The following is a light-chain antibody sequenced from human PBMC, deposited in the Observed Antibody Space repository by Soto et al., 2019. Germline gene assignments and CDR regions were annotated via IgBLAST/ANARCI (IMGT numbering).Light chain of an antibody. CDR3: QQYNSWPR. Sequence: EMWLTQSPATLSLSPGERSTLSCRARQSVSSKLAWYQQKRGQAPRLLIYDASTRATDILARLRGSGSGTVFTLTISSLPSEDFAVYYCQQYNSWPRFGQSIKLEIK. CDR1: QSVSSK. J-gene: IGKJ2*03. CDR2: DAS. V-gene: IGKV3-15*01.